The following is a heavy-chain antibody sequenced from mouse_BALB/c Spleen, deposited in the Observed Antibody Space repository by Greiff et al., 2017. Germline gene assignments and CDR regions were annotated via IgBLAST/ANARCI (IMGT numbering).Heavy chain of an antibody. D-gene: IGHD2-12*01. CDR1: GFTFSSYA. Sequence: VQLKESGGGLVKPGGSLKLSCAASGFTFSSYAMSWVRQTPEKRLEWVASISSGGSTYYPDSVKGRFTISRDNARNILYLQMSSLRSEDTAMYYCARERGYDVDYYAMDYWGQGTSVTVSS. J-gene: IGHJ4*01. V-gene: IGHV5-6-5*01. CDR3: ARERGYDVDYYAMDY. CDR2: ISSGGST.